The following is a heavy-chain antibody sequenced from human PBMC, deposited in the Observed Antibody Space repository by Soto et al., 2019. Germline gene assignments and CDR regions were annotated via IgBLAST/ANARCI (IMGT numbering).Heavy chain of an antibody. CDR2: ISGSGGST. D-gene: IGHD2-15*01. CDR1: GFTFSSYA. CDR3: AKFYCSGSSCYSYFDD. V-gene: IGHV3-23*01. J-gene: IGHJ4*02. Sequence: GGSLRLSCAASGFTFSSYAMSWVRQAPGKGLEWVSAISGSGGSTYYADSVKGRFTISRDNSKNTLYLQMNSLRAEDTAVYYCAKFYCSGSSCYSYFDDRGEVTLFTVPS.